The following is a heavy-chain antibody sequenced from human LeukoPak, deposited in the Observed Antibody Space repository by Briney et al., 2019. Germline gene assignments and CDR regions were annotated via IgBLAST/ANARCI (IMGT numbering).Heavy chain of an antibody. J-gene: IGHJ4*02. CDR3: ASHPLTRGEIVAGQYYFDY. CDR1: GYTFTSYG. Sequence: ASVKVSCKASGYTFTSYGISWVRQAPGQGLEWMGWISAYNGNTNYAQKLQGRVTMTTDTSTSTAYMELRSLRSDDTAVYYCASHPLTRGEIVAGQYYFDYWGQGTLVTVSS. D-gene: IGHD5-12*01. CDR2: ISAYNGNT. V-gene: IGHV1-18*01.